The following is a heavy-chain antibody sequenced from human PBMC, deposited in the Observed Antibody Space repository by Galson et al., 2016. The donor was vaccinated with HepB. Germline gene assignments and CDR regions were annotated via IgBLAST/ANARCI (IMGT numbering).Heavy chain of an antibody. J-gene: IGHJ5*02. V-gene: IGHV1-2*06. Sequence: SVKVSCKASGYTYTDYYVHWVRQAPGLGLEWMGRINSNSGVANYAQRFQGRFTMTRDTSISTTYMEMSRLRSDDTAIYYCVRGDVVVVPAEYNWFDPWGQGTLVTVSS. CDR2: INSNSGVA. CDR3: VRGDVVVVPAEYNWFDP. D-gene: IGHD2-2*01. CDR1: GYTYTDYY.